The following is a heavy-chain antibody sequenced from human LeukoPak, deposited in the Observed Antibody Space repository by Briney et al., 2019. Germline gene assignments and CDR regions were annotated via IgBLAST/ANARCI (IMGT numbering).Heavy chain of an antibody. CDR2: FSESSGSA. J-gene: IGHJ4*02. D-gene: IGHD6-13*01. Sequence: GGSLRLSCAASGFTLSSHAMSWVRQAPGKGLEWISTFSESSGSAHYADSVKGRFTISRDISKNTLYLQMNSLRAEDTAIYYCARDPSRSWWGYFDYWGQGALVTVSS. CDR3: ARDPSRSWWGYFDY. CDR1: GFTLSSHA. V-gene: IGHV3-23*01.